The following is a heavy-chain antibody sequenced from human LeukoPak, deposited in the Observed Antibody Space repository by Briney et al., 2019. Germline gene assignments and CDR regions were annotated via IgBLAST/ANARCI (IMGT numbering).Heavy chain of an antibody. J-gene: IGHJ4*02. Sequence: GGSLRLSCVVSGFTFSRDSMSWVRQAPGKGLEWVSSISSSSSYIYYADSVKGRFSISRDNAKNSLYLQMNSLRAEDTAVYYCARGRYPVRGVIIKVPHFDYWGQGTLVTVSS. D-gene: IGHD3-10*01. CDR3: ARGRYPVRGVIIKVPHFDY. CDR2: ISSSSSYI. CDR1: GFTFSRDS. V-gene: IGHV3-21*01.